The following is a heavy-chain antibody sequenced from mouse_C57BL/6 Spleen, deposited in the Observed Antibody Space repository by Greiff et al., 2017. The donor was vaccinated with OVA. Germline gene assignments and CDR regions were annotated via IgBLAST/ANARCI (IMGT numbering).Heavy chain of an antibody. J-gene: IGHJ2*01. D-gene: IGHD3-2*02. CDR1: GYTFTSYW. CDR2: IDPSDSYT. CDR3: ARTGGSGYPYYFDY. Sequence: QVQLQQPGAELVMPGASVKLSCKASGYTFTSYWMHWVKQRPGQGLEWIGEIDPSDSYTNYNQKFKGKSTLTVDKSSSTAYMQLSSLTAEDSAVYYGARTGGSGYPYYFDYWGQGTTLTVAS. V-gene: IGHV1-69*01.